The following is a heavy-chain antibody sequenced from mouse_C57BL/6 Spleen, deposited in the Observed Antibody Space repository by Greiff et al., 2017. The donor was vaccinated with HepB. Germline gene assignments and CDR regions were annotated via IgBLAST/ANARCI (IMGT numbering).Heavy chain of an antibody. J-gene: IGHJ2*01. D-gene: IGHD2-2*01. CDR2: IYPGDGDT. Sequence: VQLQQSGPELVKPGASVKISCKASGYAFSSSWMNWVKQRPGKGLEWIGRIYPGDGDTNYNGKFKGKATLTADKSSSTAYMQLSSLTSEDSAVYFCASYVYDYFDYWGQGTTLTVSS. V-gene: IGHV1-82*01. CDR1: GYAFSSSW. CDR3: ASYVYDYFDY.